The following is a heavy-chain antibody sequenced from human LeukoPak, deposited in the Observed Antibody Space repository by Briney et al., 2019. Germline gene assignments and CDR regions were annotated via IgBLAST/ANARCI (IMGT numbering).Heavy chain of an antibody. D-gene: IGHD3-10*01. CDR3: AREGYGLWFGELLRSYYYYGMDV. CDR1: GYTFTSYD. Sequence: ASVKVSCKASGYTFTSYDINWVRQATGQGLEWMGWMNPNSGNTGYAQKFQGRVTMARNTSISTAYMELSSLRSEDTAVYYCAREGYGLWFGELLRSYYYYGMDVWGQGTTVTVSS. CDR2: MNPNSGNT. V-gene: IGHV1-8*01. J-gene: IGHJ6*02.